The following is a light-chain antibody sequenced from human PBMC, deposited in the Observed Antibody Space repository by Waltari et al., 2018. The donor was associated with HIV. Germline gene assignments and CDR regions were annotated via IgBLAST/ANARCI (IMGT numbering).Light chain of an antibody. V-gene: IGLV1-51*01. CDR3: GTWDNSLNSVI. CDR1: SSNIEYNY. J-gene: IGLJ2*01. Sequence: QSVLTQPPSVSAAPGQKVTISCSGSSSNIEYNYVFWYQQLPGTAPKLLIFDNNKRPSGIPDRFSGSRSGTSATLAITGLQTGDEADYYCGTWDNSLNSVIFGGGTSLTVL. CDR2: DNN.